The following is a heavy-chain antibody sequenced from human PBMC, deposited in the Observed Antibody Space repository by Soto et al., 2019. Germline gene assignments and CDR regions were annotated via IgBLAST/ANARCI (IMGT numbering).Heavy chain of an antibody. Sequence: VSCVKVSCRASGYTCTCYAMHWVRQAPGQRLEWMGWINAGNGNTKYSQKFQGRVTITRDTSASTAYMELSSLRSEDTAVYYCARTLGGSFDYWGQGTLVTVSS. V-gene: IGHV1-3*01. CDR2: INAGNGNT. J-gene: IGHJ4*02. CDR3: ARTLGGSFDY. CDR1: GYTCTCYA. D-gene: IGHD2-15*01.